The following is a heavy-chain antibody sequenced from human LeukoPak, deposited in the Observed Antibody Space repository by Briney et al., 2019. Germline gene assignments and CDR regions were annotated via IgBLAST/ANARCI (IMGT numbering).Heavy chain of an antibody. Sequence: SETLSLTCTVSGGSISSYYWSWIRQPAGKGLEWIGRIYTSGSTNYNPSLKSRVTMSVDTSKNQFSLKLSSVTAADTAVYYCARETENYSSGWYGWFDPWGQGTLLTVSS. CDR1: GGSISSYY. V-gene: IGHV4-4*07. CDR2: IYTSGST. J-gene: IGHJ5*02. D-gene: IGHD6-19*01. CDR3: ARETENYSSGWYGWFDP.